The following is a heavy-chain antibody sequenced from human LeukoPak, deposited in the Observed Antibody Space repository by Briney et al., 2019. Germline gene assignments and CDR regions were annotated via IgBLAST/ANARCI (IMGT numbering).Heavy chain of an antibody. V-gene: IGHV1-69*10. CDR2: IIPIFGIA. Sequence: SVKVSCKASGGTFSSYAISWVRQAPGQGLEWMGGIIPIFGIANYAQKFQGRVTITADKSTSTAYMELSSLRSEDTAVYYCARNQREYYYGSGSYPFDYWGQGTLVTVSS. CDR1: GGTFSSYA. CDR3: ARNQREYYYGSGSYPFDY. D-gene: IGHD3-10*01. J-gene: IGHJ4*02.